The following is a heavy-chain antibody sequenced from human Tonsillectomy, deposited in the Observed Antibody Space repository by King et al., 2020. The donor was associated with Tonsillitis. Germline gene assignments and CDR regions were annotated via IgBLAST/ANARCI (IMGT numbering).Heavy chain of an antibody. D-gene: IGHD3-10*01. V-gene: IGHV1-69*01. CDR1: GGTFSNYA. CDR3: ARVLEPYGSGSYFFGL. Sequence: LVQSGAEVKKPGSSVKVSCKASGGTFSNYAISWVRQAPGQGLEWMGGIIPMFGAANYAHKFQGRVTITADESTTTAYMELNSLRSEDTAVYYCARVLEPYGSGSYFFGLWGQGTLVTVSS. CDR2: IIPMFGAA. J-gene: IGHJ4*02.